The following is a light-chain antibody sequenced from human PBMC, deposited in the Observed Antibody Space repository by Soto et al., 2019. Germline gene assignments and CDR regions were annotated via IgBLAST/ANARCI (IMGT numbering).Light chain of an antibody. Sequence: DIPMTQSPSSLSASVGDRVTITCRASQGIGTYLAWYQRKPGKVPKLLIYAASTLQSGVPSRFSGSGSGTDFTLTISSLQPEDVATYYCQEYSSAPLTFGPGTKVDIK. V-gene: IGKV1-27*01. CDR1: QGIGTY. CDR3: QEYSSAPLT. J-gene: IGKJ3*01. CDR2: AAS.